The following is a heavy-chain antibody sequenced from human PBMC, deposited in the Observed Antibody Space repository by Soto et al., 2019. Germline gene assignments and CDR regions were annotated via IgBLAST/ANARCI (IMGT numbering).Heavy chain of an antibody. V-gene: IGHV3-30*18. CDR3: AKDLGYYGP. D-gene: IGHD3-16*01. CDR2: ISYDESNK. J-gene: IGHJ4*02. Sequence: GGSLRLSCAASGFTFSSYGMHWVRQAPGKGLEWVAVISYDESNKYYADSVKGRFTISRDNSKNTLYLQMNGLRAEDTAVYYCAKDLGYYGPWGQGTLVTVSS. CDR1: GFTFSSYG.